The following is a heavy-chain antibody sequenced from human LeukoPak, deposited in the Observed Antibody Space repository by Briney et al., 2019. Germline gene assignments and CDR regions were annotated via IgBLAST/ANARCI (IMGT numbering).Heavy chain of an antibody. D-gene: IGHD6-13*01. V-gene: IGHV3-7*01. CDR1: GFTFSSYW. CDR2: IKQDGSET. J-gene: IGHJ4*02. CDR3: ARDAHSSSWYQDY. Sequence: PGGSLRLSCAASGFTFSSYWMSWVRQTPGKGLEWVANIKQDGSETHYVDSVKGRFTISRDNAKNSLYLQMNSLRAEDAGLYYCARDAHSSSWYQDYWGQATLVTVSS.